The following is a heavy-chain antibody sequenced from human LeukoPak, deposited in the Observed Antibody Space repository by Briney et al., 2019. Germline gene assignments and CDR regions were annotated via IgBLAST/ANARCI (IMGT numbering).Heavy chain of an antibody. CDR2: ISSHNGKT. V-gene: IGHV1-18*01. Sequence: GASVKVSCETSGYTFINYGINWVRQAPGQGLEWMGWISSHNGKTNYAQNLQDRITMTTDTSTTTAYLELRSLKSDDTAVYFCARQYCITTDCSMIQTYFDYWGQGTLVTVSS. D-gene: IGHD1-1*01. CDR3: ARQYCITTDCSMIQTYFDY. CDR1: GYTFINYG. J-gene: IGHJ4*02.